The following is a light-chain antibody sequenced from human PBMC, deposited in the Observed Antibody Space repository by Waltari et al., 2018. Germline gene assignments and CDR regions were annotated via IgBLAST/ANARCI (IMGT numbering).Light chain of an antibody. Sequence: DILLTQSPGTLSLSPGERATLSCRASQRVGRSLAWYQQKPGQPPRLLIYGTSNRATGTPDRFSGGGSGTDFSLTISRLEPEDVAVYYCQHYVSLPVTFGQGTKVEIK. J-gene: IGKJ1*01. CDR1: QRVGRS. CDR3: QHYVSLPVT. V-gene: IGKV3-20*01. CDR2: GTS.